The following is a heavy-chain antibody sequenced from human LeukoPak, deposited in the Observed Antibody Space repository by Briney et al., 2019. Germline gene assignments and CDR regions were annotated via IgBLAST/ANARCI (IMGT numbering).Heavy chain of an antibody. CDR1: GGTFSSYA. CDR2: TIPILGIA. D-gene: IGHD3-22*01. J-gene: IGHJ4*02. V-gene: IGHV1-69*04. CDR3: AREETYYYDSSGYYFDY. Sequence: SVKVSCKASGGTFSSYAISWVRQAPGQGLEWMGRTIPILGIANYAQKFQGRVTITADKSTSTAYMELSSLRSEDTAVYYCAREETYYYDSSGYYFDYWGQGTLVTVSS.